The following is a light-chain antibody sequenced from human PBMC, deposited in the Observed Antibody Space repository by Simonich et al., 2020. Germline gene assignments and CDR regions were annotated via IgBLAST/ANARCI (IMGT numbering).Light chain of an antibody. CDR2: DAS. V-gene: IGKV3-11*01. Sequence: EIVLTQSPATLSLSPGERATLSCRASQIVSSYLAWYQQKPGQAPRLLIYDASNRATVIPAWFSGSGSGTDFTLTISSLEPEDFAVYYCQQRSNWPLFGQGTRLEIK. CDR1: QIVSSY. J-gene: IGKJ5*01. CDR3: QQRSNWPL.